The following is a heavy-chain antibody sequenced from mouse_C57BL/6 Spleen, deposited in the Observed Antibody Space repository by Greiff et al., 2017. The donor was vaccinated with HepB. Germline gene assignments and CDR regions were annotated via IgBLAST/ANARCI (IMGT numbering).Heavy chain of an antibody. Sequence: QVQLQQPGAELVKPGASVKMSCKASGYTFTSYWITWVKQRPGQGLEWIGDIYPGSGSTNYNEKFKSKATLTVDTSSSTAYMQLSSLTSEDSAVYYCARGGVYYYGSSYEPHYFDYWGQGTTLTVSS. CDR3: ARGGVYYYGSSYEPHYFDY. CDR2: IYPGSGST. CDR1: GYTFTSYW. J-gene: IGHJ2*01. D-gene: IGHD1-1*01. V-gene: IGHV1-55*01.